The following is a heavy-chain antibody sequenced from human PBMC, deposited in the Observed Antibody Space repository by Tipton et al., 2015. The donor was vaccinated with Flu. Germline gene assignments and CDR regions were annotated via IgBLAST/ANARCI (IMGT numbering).Heavy chain of an antibody. J-gene: IGHJ5*02. CDR3: ARETSHYTSGCDWFDP. CDR1: GGSISSYS. Sequence: TLSLTCTVSGGSISSYSCSWIRQPPGNGLEWIGQIDHSGSTKYNPSLKSRVTISVDTSTNNYSLKLTSVTAADTAIYYCARETSHYTSGCDWFDPWGRGTLVTVSS. D-gene: IGHD6-19*01. V-gene: IGHV4-59*01. CDR2: IDHSGST.